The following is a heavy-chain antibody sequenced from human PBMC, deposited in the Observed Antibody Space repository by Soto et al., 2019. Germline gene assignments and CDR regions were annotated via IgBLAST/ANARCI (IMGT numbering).Heavy chain of an antibody. D-gene: IGHD5-12*01. V-gene: IGHV3-23*01. Sequence: GGSLRLSCAASGFTFSSYAMSWVRQAPGKGLEWVSAISGSGGSTYYADSVKGRFTISRDNSKNTLYLQMNSLRAEDTAVYYCAKLYSGYDGDYYYYYGMDVWGQGTTVTVSS. CDR2: ISGSGGST. J-gene: IGHJ6*02. CDR1: GFTFSSYA. CDR3: AKLYSGYDGDYYYYYGMDV.